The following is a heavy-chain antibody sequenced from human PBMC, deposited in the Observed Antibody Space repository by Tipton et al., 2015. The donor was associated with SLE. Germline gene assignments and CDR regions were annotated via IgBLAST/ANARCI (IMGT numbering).Heavy chain of an antibody. J-gene: IGHJ6*03. CDR3: ARGGYYYYMDV. CDR1: GGSFSGYY. V-gene: IGHV4-34*01. CDR2: INHSGST. Sequence: TLSLTCAVYGGSFSGYYWSWIRQSPGKGLEWIGEINHSGSTNYNPSLKSRVTISVDTSKNQFSLKLSSVTAADTAVYYCARGGYYYYMDVWGKGTTVTVSS.